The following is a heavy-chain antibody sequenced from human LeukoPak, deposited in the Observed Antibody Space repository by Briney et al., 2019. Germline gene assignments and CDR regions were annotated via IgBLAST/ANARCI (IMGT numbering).Heavy chain of an antibody. CDR1: GFTISSNW. J-gene: IGHJ4*02. D-gene: IGHD3-3*01. CDR2: IKQDGGEK. Sequence: GGSLRLSCTASGFTISSNWMSWVRQAPGRGLEWVANIKQDGGEKYYVDSVKGRFTISRDNAKNSLYLQMNSLRAEDTAIYYCARGDFGVVTHLDYWGQGTLVTVSS. V-gene: IGHV3-7*01. CDR3: ARGDFGVVTHLDY.